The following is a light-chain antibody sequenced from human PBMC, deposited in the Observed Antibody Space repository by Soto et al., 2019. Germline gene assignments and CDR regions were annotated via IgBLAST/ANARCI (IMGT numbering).Light chain of an antibody. CDR3: QQYNNWPIT. Sequence: EMGLTQSPATLSLSPGERATLPCRASQSVSGDLAWYHHKPGQAPRLLIYDASTRALDAPARFAGSGSGTEFTLTISSLQSEDFAVYFCQQYNNWPITFGQGTRLEIK. CDR2: DAS. J-gene: IGKJ5*01. CDR1: QSVSGD. V-gene: IGKV3-15*01.